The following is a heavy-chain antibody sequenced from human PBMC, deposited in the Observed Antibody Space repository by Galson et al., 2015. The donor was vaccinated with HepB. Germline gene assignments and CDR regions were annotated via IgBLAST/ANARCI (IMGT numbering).Heavy chain of an antibody. CDR3: ARDGKQHLPRYFDL. Sequence: SVKVSCKASGGTFSSYAISWVRQAPGQGLEWMGRIIPILGIANYAQKFQGRVTITADKSTSTAYMELSSLRSEDTAVYYCARDGKQHLPRYFDLWGRGTLVTVSS. CDR2: IIPILGIA. CDR1: GGTFSSYA. D-gene: IGHD6-13*01. V-gene: IGHV1-69*04. J-gene: IGHJ2*01.